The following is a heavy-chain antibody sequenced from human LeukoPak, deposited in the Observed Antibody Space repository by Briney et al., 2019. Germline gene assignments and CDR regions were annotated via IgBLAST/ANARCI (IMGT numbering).Heavy chain of an antibody. J-gene: IGHJ5*02. CDR3: VRGPYGASISKWFDP. Sequence: SETLSLTCTVSRGSISGYSWSWIRQSPGGGLEWIGYIYYSGDTAYNPSLRSRVTMSVDTSKNQFSLQLRSMTTADTAVYYCVRGPYGASISKWFDPWGQGTLVTVSS. V-gene: IGHV4-59*01. CDR2: IYYSGDT. D-gene: IGHD4/OR15-4a*01. CDR1: RGSISGYS.